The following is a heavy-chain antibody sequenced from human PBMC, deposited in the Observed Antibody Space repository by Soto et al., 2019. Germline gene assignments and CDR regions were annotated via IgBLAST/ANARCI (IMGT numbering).Heavy chain of an antibody. Sequence: GGSLRLSCAASGSSLSSYPMSWVRQAPGKGPEWVSGISASGGSTSYADSVKGRVTISRDNSKNTLYLQMNSLRADETAVYYCGKGQNSGTYRFHFDYWGPGALVTVSS. D-gene: IGHD1-26*01. CDR2: ISASGGST. J-gene: IGHJ4*02. V-gene: IGHV3-23*01. CDR3: GKGQNSGTYRFHFDY. CDR1: GSSLSSYP.